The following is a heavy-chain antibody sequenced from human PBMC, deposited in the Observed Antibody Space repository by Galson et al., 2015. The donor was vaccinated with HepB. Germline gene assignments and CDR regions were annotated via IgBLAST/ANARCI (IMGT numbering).Heavy chain of an antibody. CDR2: INHSGST. V-gene: IGHV4-34*01. Sequence: ETLSLTCAVYGGSFSGYYWSWIRQPPGKGLEWIGEINHSGSTNYNPSLKSRVTISVDTSKNQFSLKLSSVTAADTAVYYCARGLIVVVPAARPATYYYGMDVWGQGTTVTVSS. CDR3: ARGLIVVVPAARPATYYYGMDV. CDR1: GGSFSGYY. J-gene: IGHJ6*02. D-gene: IGHD2-2*01.